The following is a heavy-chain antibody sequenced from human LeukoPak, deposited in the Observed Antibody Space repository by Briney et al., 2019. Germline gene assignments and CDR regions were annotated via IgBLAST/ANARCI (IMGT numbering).Heavy chain of an antibody. Sequence: PGGSLRLSCAASGFTFSSYAMSWVRQAPGKGLEWVSAISGSGGSTYYADSVKGRFTTSRDNSKDTLFLRIHSLRAEDTAVYYCAKRVLLLFGEYNKGYYFDQWGQGTLVTVSS. CDR3: AKRVLLLFGEYNKGYYFDQ. D-gene: IGHD3-10*01. J-gene: IGHJ4*02. V-gene: IGHV3-23*01. CDR1: GFTFSSYA. CDR2: ISGSGGST.